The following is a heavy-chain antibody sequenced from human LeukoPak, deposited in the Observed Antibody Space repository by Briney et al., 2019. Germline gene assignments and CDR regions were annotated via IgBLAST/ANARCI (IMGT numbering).Heavy chain of an antibody. CDR3: ARGSYYDFWSGYYTSDY. J-gene: IGHJ4*02. CDR2: ISAYNGNT. Sequence: ASVKVSCKASGYTFNRYGISWVRQAPGQGLEWMGWISAYNGNTNYAQKLQGRVTMTTDTSTSTAYMELRSLRSDDTAVYYCARGSYYDFWSGYYTSDYWGQGTLVTVSS. D-gene: IGHD3-3*01. V-gene: IGHV1-18*01. CDR1: GYTFNRYG.